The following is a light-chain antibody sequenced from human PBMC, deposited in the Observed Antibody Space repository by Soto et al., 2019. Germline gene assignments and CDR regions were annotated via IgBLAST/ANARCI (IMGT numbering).Light chain of an antibody. CDR3: QQRSTWPLFT. CDR1: QTVSRY. Sequence: VLTQSPATLSLSPGERATLSCRASQTVSRYLAWYQQKPGQAPRLLIYYASNRASDIPARFSGSGSGTDYTLTISNLEPEDFAVYYCQQRSTWPLFTFGGGTRVEI. J-gene: IGKJ4*01. CDR2: YAS. V-gene: IGKV3-11*01.